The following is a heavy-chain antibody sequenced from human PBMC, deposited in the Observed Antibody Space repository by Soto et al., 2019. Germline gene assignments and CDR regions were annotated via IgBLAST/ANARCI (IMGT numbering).Heavy chain of an antibody. D-gene: IGHD3-16*01. CDR1: GFTFSSYS. CDR3: ARSSGELVTGYYYYYGMDV. CDR2: ISSSSSYI. Sequence: GGSLRLSCAASGFTFSSYSMNWVRQAPGKGLEWVSSISSSSSYIYYADSVKGRFTISRDNAKNSLYLQMNSLRAEDTAVYYCARSSGELVTGYYYYYGMDVWGQGTTVTVSS. J-gene: IGHJ6*02. V-gene: IGHV3-21*01.